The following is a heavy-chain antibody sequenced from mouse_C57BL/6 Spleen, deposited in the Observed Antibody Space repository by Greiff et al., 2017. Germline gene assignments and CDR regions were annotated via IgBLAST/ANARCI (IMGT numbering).Heavy chain of an antibody. D-gene: IGHD1-1*01. CDR3: TRGDYGSSRFAY. CDR2: IDPETGGT. CDR1: GYTFTDYE. V-gene: IGHV1-15*01. Sequence: VQLQQSGAELVRPGASVTLSCKASGYTFTDYEMHWVKQTPVHGLEWIGAIDPETGGTAYNQKFTGKAILTADKSSSTAYMELRSLTSEDAAVYDCTRGDYGSSRFAYWGQGTLVTVSA. J-gene: IGHJ3*01.